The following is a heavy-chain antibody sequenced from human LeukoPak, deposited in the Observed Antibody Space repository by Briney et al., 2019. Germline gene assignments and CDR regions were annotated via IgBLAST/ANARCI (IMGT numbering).Heavy chain of an antibody. CDR3: ARNKRGDI. V-gene: IGHV3-7*01. J-gene: IGHJ4*02. Sequence: GGSLRLSCAASGFTFSHYWMSWVRQAPGKGLEWVANIKEDVSEKHYVDSAKGRFTISRDNAKNSLYLQMNSLRAEDTAVYYCARNKRGDIWGQGTLVTVSS. D-gene: IGHD1/OR15-1a*01. CDR1: GFTFSHYW. CDR2: IKEDVSEK.